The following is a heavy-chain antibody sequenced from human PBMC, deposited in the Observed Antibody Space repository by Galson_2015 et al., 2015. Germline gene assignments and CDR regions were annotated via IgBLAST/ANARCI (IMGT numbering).Heavy chain of an antibody. CDR3: ARVEGHYDSSGYYSDY. V-gene: IGHV3-21*01. Sequence: SLRLSCAASGFTFSTYSMNWVRQAPGKGLEWVSTISSGSSYIYHADSVKGRFTISRDNAKNSLYLQMNTLRAEDTAVCYCARVEGHYDSSGYYSDYWGQGTLVTVSS. D-gene: IGHD3-22*01. CDR1: GFTFSTYS. J-gene: IGHJ4*02. CDR2: ISSGSSYI.